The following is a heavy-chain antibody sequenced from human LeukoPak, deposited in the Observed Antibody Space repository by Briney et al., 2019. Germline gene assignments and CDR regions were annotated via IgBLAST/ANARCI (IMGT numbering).Heavy chain of an antibody. CDR2: INAGNGNT. D-gene: IGHD3-22*01. V-gene: IGHV1-3*01. Sequence: PWASVKVSCKASGYTFTSYAMHWVRQAPGQRLEWMGWINAGNGNTKYSQKFQGRVTMTRDTSTSTVYMEVSSLRSEDTAMYYCARAIGSSWYSTLDYWGQGILVAVSS. J-gene: IGHJ4*02. CDR3: ARAIGSSWYSTLDY. CDR1: GYTFTSYA.